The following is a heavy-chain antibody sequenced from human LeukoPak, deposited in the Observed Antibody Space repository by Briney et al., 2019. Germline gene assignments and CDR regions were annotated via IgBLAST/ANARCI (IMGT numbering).Heavy chain of an antibody. CDR2: IYYSGST. CDR3: ARADTGYSSGWIDY. V-gene: IGHV4-31*03. CDR1: GGSISSGGYY. J-gene: IGHJ4*02. D-gene: IGHD6-19*01. Sequence: SEILSLTCTVSGGSISSGGYYWSWIRQHPGKGLEWIGYIYYSGSTYYNPSLKSRVTISVDTSKNQFSLKLSSVTAADTAVYYCARADTGYSSGWIDYWGQGTLVTVSS.